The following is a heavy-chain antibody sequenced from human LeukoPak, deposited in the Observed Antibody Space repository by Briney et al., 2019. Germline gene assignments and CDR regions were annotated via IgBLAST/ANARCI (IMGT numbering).Heavy chain of an antibody. CDR1: GFTFSAYA. V-gene: IGHV3-23*01. Sequence: GGSLRLSCEASGFTFSAYAMTCVPHAPGEGREWVSSIGSDNKPHYSESVKGRFAISRDDSKRMLLLKLNSLRAEDTALYCGARDRRYYLAMDVWGKGTTVTVAT. CDR3: ARDRRYYLAMDV. D-gene: IGHD1-26*01. CDR2: IGSDNKP. J-gene: IGHJ6*04.